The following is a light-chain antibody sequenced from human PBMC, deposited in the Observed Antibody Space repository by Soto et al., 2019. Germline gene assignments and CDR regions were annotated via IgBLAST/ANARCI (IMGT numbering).Light chain of an antibody. J-gene: IGLJ2*01. CDR2: DVY. CDR3: SSYAGGGTFVL. CDR1: SSDVGSYNF. V-gene: IGLV2-23*02. Sequence: QSLLTQPASMCGSPGQSITISCTGTSSDVGSYNFVSWYQQHPGKAPKLMIYDVYRRPSGISNRFSGSKSGNTASLTISGLHAEDEADYHCSSYAGGGTFVLFGGGTKVTVL.